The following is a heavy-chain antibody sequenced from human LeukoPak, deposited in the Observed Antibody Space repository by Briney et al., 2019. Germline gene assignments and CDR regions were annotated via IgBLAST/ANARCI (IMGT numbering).Heavy chain of an antibody. CDR1: GFTFTSHG. Sequence: PGGSLRLSCIVSGFTFTSHGMHWVRRAPGKGLEWVAYIGNDGRDIYYADSLRGRFTISRDDSKNTVHLQMRSLKVEDTALYYCARDLVGGWSCDHRGQGSLVAVYS. V-gene: IGHV3-30*02. D-gene: IGHD3-16*01. CDR2: IGNDGRDI. J-gene: IGHJ4*02. CDR3: ARDLVGGWSCDH.